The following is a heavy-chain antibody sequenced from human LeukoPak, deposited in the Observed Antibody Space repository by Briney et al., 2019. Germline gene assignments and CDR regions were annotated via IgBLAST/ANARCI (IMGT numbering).Heavy chain of an antibody. J-gene: IGHJ5*02. CDR1: GFTFNNFG. Sequence: GGSLRLSCAASGFTFNNFGMNWVRQAPGKGLEWVSSISSSSSSSIYYADSVKGRFTISRDNAKNTLYLQMNSLRVEDTAVYYCAKTSTGVAAAATWGQGTLVTVSS. CDR3: AKTSTGVAAAAT. D-gene: IGHD6-13*01. V-gene: IGHV3-21*04. CDR2: ISSSSSSSI.